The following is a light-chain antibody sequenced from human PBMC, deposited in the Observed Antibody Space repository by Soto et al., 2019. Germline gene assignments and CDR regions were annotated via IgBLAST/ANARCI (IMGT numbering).Light chain of an antibody. CDR1: SSDVGIYNY. V-gene: IGLV2-14*01. J-gene: IGLJ1*01. CDR3: SSYTTSSTRV. Sequence: QSVLTQPASVSGSPGQSIAISRTGSSSDVGIYNYVSWYQQHPGKVPKLIIYEVTNRPSGVSNRFSGSKSGNTASLTISGLQAEDEADYYCSSYTTSSTRVFGTGTKLTVL. CDR2: EVT.